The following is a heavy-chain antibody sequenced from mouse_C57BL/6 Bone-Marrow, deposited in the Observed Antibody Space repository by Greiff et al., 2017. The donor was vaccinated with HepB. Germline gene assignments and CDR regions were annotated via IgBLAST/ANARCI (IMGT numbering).Heavy chain of an antibody. D-gene: IGHD1-1*01. CDR3: ARSDYGSSYVYWYFDV. CDR2: IWSGGST. Sequence: VQLQQSGPGLVQPSQSLSITCTVSGFSLTSYGVHWVRQSPGKGLEWLGVIWSGGSTDYNAAFISRLSISKDNSKSQVFFKMNSLQADDTAIYYCARSDYGSSYVYWYFDVWGTGTTVTVSS. V-gene: IGHV2-2*01. CDR1: GFSLTSYG. J-gene: IGHJ1*03.